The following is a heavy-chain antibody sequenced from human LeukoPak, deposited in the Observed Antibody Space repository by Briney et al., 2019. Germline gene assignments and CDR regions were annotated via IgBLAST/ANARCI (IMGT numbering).Heavy chain of an antibody. CDR2: INHSGST. V-gene: IGHV4-34*01. Sequence: PSETLSLTCAVYGGSFSGYYWSWLRQPPGKGLEWLGEINHSGSTNYNPSLKSRVTISVDTSKNQFSLKLSSVTAADTAVYYCARKYCSSASCYSFDYWGQGTLVTVSS. D-gene: IGHD2-2*02. J-gene: IGHJ4*02. CDR1: GGSFSGYY. CDR3: ARKYCSSASCYSFDY.